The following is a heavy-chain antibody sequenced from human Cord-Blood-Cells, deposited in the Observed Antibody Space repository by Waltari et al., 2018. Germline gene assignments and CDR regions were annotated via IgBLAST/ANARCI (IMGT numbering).Heavy chain of an antibody. CDR2: IYWNDDK. V-gene: IGHV2-5*01. J-gene: IGHJ1*01. Sequence: QITLKESGPTLVKPTQTLTLTCTFSGFSLSTSGVGVGWIRQPPGTALEWLELIYWNDDKSYSPSLKSRLTITKDTSKNQVVLTRTNVDAVDAATYYCAHSYTYVDTAMVSWGEYFRHWGQGTLVTVSS. D-gene: IGHD5-18*01. CDR3: AHSYTYVDTAMVSWGEYFRH. CDR1: GFSLSTSGVG.